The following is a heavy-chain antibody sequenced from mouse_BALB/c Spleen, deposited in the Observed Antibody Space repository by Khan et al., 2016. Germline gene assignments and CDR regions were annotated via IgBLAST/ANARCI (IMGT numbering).Heavy chain of an antibody. CDR2: INPYNDGT. CDR1: GYTFTSYV. D-gene: IGHD2-4*01. CDR3: ARSTMITFFDY. V-gene: IGHV1S136*01. J-gene: IGHJ2*01. Sequence: VQLKQSGPELVKPGASVKMSCKASGYTFTSYVMHWVKQKPGQGLEWIGYINPYNDGTTYNEKFKGKATLTSDKSSSTAYMELSSLTSEDSAVYYCARSTMITFFDYWGQGTTLTVSS.